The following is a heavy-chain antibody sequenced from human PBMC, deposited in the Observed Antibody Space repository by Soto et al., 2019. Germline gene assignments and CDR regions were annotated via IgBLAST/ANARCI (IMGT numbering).Heavy chain of an antibody. CDR3: ARIRRFYYGSGSYSPARYFDY. D-gene: IGHD3-10*01. V-gene: IGHV2-70*01. J-gene: IGHJ4*02. CDR1: GFSLSTPGMC. CDR2: IDWDDDK. Sequence: SGPTLVNPTQTLTLTCTFSGFSLSTPGMCVSWIRQPPGKALEWLALIDWDDDKYYSTSLKTRLTISKDTSKNQVVLTMTNMDPVDTATYYCARIRRFYYGSGSYSPARYFDYWGQGTLVTVSS.